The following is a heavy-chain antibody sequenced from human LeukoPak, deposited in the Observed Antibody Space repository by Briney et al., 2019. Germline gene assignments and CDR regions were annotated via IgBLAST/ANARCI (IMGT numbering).Heavy chain of an antibody. Sequence: PGGSLRLSCAASGFTFTKAWMTWVRQAPGKGLEWVSYISSSSTTIYYADSVKGRFTISRDNAKNSLYLQMNSLRDEDTAVYYCARAGSGSYYFFDYWGQGTLVTVSS. CDR2: ISSSSTTI. D-gene: IGHD1-26*01. CDR3: ARAGSGSYYFFDY. J-gene: IGHJ4*02. V-gene: IGHV3-48*02. CDR1: GFTFTKAW.